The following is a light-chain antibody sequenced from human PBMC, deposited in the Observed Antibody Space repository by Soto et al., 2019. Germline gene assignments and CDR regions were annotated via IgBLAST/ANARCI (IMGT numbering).Light chain of an antibody. V-gene: IGKV3D-7*01. CDR3: LRDHDVPLA. CDR1: QSVDSRS. CDR2: GAA. J-gene: IGKJ4*01. Sequence: ELVMTQSPGTLSLSPGDRATLSCRASQSVDSRSLSWYQQRPGQAPRLLIYGAATRASGIPARFSGSGSGTDFTLTISSLQPEDFAVYYLLRDHDVPLAFGGGTKVELK.